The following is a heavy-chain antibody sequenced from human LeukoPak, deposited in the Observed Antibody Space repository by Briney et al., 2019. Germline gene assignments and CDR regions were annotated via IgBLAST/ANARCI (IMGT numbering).Heavy chain of an antibody. V-gene: IGHV1-46*01. CDR1: GYNFRRNY. CDR2: INLSGGDT. CDR3: AVTSGTYERYWFDP. D-gene: IGHD4-11*01. Sequence: ASVKVSCKASGYNFRRNYIHWVRQAPGQGLEWLGLINLSGGDTSYTQRFQGRVILTRDMSTSTVYMELSSLRSEDAAIYYCAVTSGTYERYWFDPWGQGTLVTVSS. J-gene: IGHJ5*02.